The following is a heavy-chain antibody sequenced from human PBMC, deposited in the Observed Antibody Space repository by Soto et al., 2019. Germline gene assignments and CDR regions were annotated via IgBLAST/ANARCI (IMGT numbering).Heavy chain of an antibody. CDR2: INAGNGNT. CDR3: ARVYCTNGVCSQYYFDY. J-gene: IGHJ4*02. V-gene: IGHV1-3*01. Sequence: ASVKVSCKASGYAFTSYAMHWVRQAPGQRLGWMGWINAGNGNTKYSQKFQGRVTITRDTSASTAYMELSSLRSEDTAVYYCARVYCTNGVCSQYYFDYWGQGTLVTVSS. CDR1: GYAFTSYA. D-gene: IGHD2-8*01.